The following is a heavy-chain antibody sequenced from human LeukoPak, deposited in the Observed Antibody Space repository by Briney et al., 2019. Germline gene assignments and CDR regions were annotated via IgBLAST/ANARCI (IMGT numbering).Heavy chain of an antibody. CDR2: INHSGST. D-gene: IGHD1-1*01. V-gene: IGHV4-34*01. J-gene: IGHJ5*02. CDR3: ARLSTTGTHWFDP. CDR1: GGSFSGYY. Sequence: PSETLSLTCAVYGGSFSGYYWSWIRQPPGKGLEWIGEINHSGSTNYNPSLKSRVTISVDTSKNQFSLKLSSVTAADTAVYYCARLSTTGTHWFDPWGQGTLVTVSS.